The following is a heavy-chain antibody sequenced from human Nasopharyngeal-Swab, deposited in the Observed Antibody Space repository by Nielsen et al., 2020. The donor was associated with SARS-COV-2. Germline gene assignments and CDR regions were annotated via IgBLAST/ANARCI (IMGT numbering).Heavy chain of an antibody. CDR3: ARQERGSGYSDAFDI. V-gene: IGHV3-30*03. D-gene: IGHD3-22*01. Sequence: GGSLRLSCAASGFTFSSYGMHWVRQAPGKGLEWVAVISYDGSNKYYADSVKGRFTISRDNSKNTLYLQMNSLRAEDTAVYYCARQERGSGYSDAFDIWGQGTMVTVSS. CDR2: ISYDGSNK. CDR1: GFTFSSYG. J-gene: IGHJ3*02.